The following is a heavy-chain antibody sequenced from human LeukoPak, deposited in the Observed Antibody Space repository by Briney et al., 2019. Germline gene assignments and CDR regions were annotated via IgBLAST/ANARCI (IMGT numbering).Heavy chain of an antibody. CDR3: ARGRSYGLNY. D-gene: IGHD5-18*01. CDR1: GGSFSGYY. CDR2: ISHSGST. J-gene: IGHJ4*02. V-gene: IGHV4-34*01. Sequence: PSETLSLTCAVYGGSFSGYYWSWIRQPPGKGLEWIGEISHSGSTNYNPSLKSRVTISVDTSKNQFSLKLSSVTAADTAVYFCARGRSYGLNYWGQGTLVTVSS.